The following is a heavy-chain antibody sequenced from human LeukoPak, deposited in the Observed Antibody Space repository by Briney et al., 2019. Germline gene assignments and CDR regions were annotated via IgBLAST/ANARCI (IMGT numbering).Heavy chain of an antibody. V-gene: IGHV4-59*01. J-gene: IGHJ4*02. D-gene: IGHD6-6*01. CDR2: TFYSGST. CDR3: ARQDPQGVL. Sequence: SETLSLTCTVSGGSISSFYWSWIRQPPGKGLEWIGYTFYSGSTNYNPSLKSRVTISVDTSKNQFSLKVSSVTAADTAVYYCARQDPQGVLWGQGTLVTVSS. CDR1: GGSISSFY.